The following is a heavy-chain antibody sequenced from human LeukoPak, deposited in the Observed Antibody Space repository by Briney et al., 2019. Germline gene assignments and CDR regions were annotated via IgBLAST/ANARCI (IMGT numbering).Heavy chain of an antibody. V-gene: IGHV3-48*01. CDR2: ISSTSITM. D-gene: IGHD6-19*01. CDR3: ARETILAVAGDF. CDR1: GFTFNINN. Sequence: PGGSLRPSCAASGFTFNINNMNWVRQAPGKGLEWVSYISSTSITMYYADSVKGRFTISRDNAKNSLYLQMNSLRADDTAVYYCARETILAVAGDFWGQGTLVTVSS. J-gene: IGHJ4*02.